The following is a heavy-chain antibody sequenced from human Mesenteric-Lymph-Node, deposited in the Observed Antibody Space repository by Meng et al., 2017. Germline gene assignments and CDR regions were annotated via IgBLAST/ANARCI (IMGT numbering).Heavy chain of an antibody. CDR1: GFTFDDYA. D-gene: IGHD3-3*01. CDR2: ISGSGGST. Sequence: GESLKISCAASGFTFDDYAMNWARQAPGKGLEWVSTISGSGGSTYSADSVKGRFTISRDSSKNTLYLQMNSLRAEDTAVYYCAKAYDFWSGYFDYWGQGTLDTVSS. J-gene: IGHJ4*02. V-gene: IGHV3-23*01. CDR3: AKAYDFWSGYFDY.